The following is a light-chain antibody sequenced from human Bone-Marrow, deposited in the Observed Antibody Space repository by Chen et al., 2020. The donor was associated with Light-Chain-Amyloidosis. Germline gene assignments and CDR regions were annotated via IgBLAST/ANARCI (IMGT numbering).Light chain of an antibody. CDR3: QVWDSSSDRPV. J-gene: IGLJ3*02. CDR1: NIGSTS. Sequence: SYVLTQPSSVSVAPGQTATIACGGNNIGSTSVHWYQQTPGQAPLLVVYDDSDRPSGIPERLSGSNSVNTATLTISRVAAGDEADYYCQVWDSSSDRPVFGGGTKLTV. CDR2: DDS. V-gene: IGLV3-21*02.